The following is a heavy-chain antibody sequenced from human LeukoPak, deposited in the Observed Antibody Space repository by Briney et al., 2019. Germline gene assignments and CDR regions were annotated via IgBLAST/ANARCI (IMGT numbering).Heavy chain of an antibody. D-gene: IGHD4-17*01. CDR1: GGSVSSSSYY. Sequence: SETLSLTCTVSGGSVSSSSYYWGWIRQPPGKGLEWIGSIYYSGSTYYNPSLKSRVTISVDTSKNQFSLKLSSVTAADTAVYYCARHTGNWFDPCGQGTLVTVSS. V-gene: IGHV4-39*01. CDR3: ARHTGNWFDP. J-gene: IGHJ5*02. CDR2: IYYSGST.